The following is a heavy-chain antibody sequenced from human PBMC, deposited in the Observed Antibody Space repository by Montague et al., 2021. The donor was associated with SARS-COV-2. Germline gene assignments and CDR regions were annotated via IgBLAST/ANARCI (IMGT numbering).Heavy chain of an antibody. J-gene: IGHJ3*02. Sequence: SLRLSCAASGFTFSNYDMNWVRQAPGKGPEWISYISTSAYTTSYAGSVKGRFTISSDNGKNSLYPQMNSLRVEDTAVYYCTRDYRSIVGDGLDIWGQGTKVTVSS. CDR3: TRDYRSIVGDGLDI. V-gene: IGHV3-48*03. CDR1: GFTFSNYD. CDR2: ISTSAYTT. D-gene: IGHD3-16*02.